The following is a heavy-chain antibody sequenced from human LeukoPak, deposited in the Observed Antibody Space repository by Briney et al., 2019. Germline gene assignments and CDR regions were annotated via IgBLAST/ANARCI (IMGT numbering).Heavy chain of an antibody. D-gene: IGHD6-25*01. Sequence: SGRSLRRSCAASGFTFSTYGMHWVRQSPGKGLEWVAVIWYDGSKTHYRDSVKGRFTISRDNSKNTLYLEMNSLRAEDTAVYYCARDTAQRAFDIWGQGTMVTVSS. CDR2: IWYDGSKT. V-gene: IGHV3-33*01. CDR1: GFTFSTYG. CDR3: ARDTAQRAFDI. J-gene: IGHJ3*02.